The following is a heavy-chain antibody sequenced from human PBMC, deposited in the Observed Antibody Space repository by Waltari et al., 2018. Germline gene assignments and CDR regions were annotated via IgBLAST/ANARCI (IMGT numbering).Heavy chain of an antibody. CDR3: ARERNGQWLVWGAFDI. V-gene: IGHV1-2*02. Sequence: QVQLVQSGAEVKKPGASVKVSCKASGYTFTGYYMHWVRQAPGQGLEWMGWINPNSGGTNYAQKFQGRVTMTRDTSISTAYMELSRLRSDDTAVYYCARERNGQWLVWGAFDIWGQGTMVTVSS. J-gene: IGHJ3*02. D-gene: IGHD6-19*01. CDR1: GYTFTGYY. CDR2: INPNSGGT.